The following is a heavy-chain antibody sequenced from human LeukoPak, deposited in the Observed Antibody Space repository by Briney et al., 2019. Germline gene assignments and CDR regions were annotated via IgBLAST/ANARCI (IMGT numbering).Heavy chain of an antibody. CDR3: QRTMVRGELDY. D-gene: IGHD3-10*01. CDR1: GFTVSSNY. J-gene: IGHJ4*02. Sequence: GGSLRLSCAASGFTVSSNYMSWVRQAPGKGLEWVSVVYSGGSTYYADSVKGRFTISRDNSKNTLYLQMNSLRAEDTAVYYCQRTMVRGELDYWGQGTLVTVSS. CDR2: VYSGGST. V-gene: IGHV3-53*01.